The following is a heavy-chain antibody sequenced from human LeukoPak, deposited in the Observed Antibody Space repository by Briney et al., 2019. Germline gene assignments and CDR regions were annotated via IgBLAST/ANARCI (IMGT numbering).Heavy chain of an antibody. Sequence: GGSLRLSCAVSGFTLTSFAMHWVRQAPGKGLEWVAVIWNDGSSQYYADSVKGRFTVSRDNSQKTLYLQMNGLRPEDTAVYYCAKDAERGFDYSNSLDKWGQGTLVTVSS. J-gene: IGHJ4*02. CDR2: IWNDGSSQ. V-gene: IGHV3-33*06. CDR3: AKDAERGFDYSNSLDK. CDR1: GFTLTSFA. D-gene: IGHD4-11*01.